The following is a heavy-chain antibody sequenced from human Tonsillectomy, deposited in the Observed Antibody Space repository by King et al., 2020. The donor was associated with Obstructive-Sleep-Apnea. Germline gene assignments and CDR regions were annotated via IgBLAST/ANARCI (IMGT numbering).Heavy chain of an antibody. Sequence: VQLVESGGGLVQPGGSLRLSCAASGFTFWGYAMNCVRQAPGKGLEWVSSISGRGGITYYAHSVKGRVTISRDTSKNTLYLEMNSLRAEDTAVYYCAKDSLMVRGVPSYGMDVWGQGTTVTVSS. V-gene: IGHV3-23*04. CDR1: GFTFWGYA. J-gene: IGHJ6*02. CDR2: ISGRGGIT. D-gene: IGHD3-10*01. CDR3: AKDSLMVRGVPSYGMDV.